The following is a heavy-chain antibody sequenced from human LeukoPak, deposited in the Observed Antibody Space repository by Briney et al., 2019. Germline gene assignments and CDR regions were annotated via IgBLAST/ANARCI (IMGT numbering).Heavy chain of an antibody. J-gene: IGHJ4*02. CDR2: IYIGGST. V-gene: IGHV4-61*02. CDR3: AREQWLPYFDY. Sequence: SETLSLTCTVPGGSISSGSYYWSWIRQPAGKGLEWIGRIYIGGSTNYNPSLKSRVIISKDTSKNQFSLKLSSVTAADTAVYYCAREQWLPYFDYWGQGTLVTVSS. CDR1: GGSISSGSYY. D-gene: IGHD6-19*01.